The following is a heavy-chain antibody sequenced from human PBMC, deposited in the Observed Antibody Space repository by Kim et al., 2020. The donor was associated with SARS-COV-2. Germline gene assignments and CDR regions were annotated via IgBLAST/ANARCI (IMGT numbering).Heavy chain of an antibody. J-gene: IGHJ4*02. V-gene: IGHV1-69*01. D-gene: IGHD1-1*01. Sequence: AQKFQGRVTITADESTSTAYMELSSLRSEDTAMYYCARDSEGAGTSHIDYWGQGTLVTVSS. CDR3: ARDSEGAGTSHIDY.